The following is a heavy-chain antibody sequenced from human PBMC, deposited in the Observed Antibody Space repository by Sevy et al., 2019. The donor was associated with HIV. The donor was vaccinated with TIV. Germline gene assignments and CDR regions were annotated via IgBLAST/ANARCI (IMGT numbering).Heavy chain of an antibody. J-gene: IGHJ3*01. CDR2: IRYDGTTK. D-gene: IGHD3-10*01. CDR1: GFTFRSYG. CDR3: AKGLGMVQGALLSEDL. Sequence: GGSLRLSCAASGFTFRSYGMHWVRQAPGKGLEWVAFIRYDGTTKYYADCVKGRFTISRDNSKNTLYLQMNSLRPEDTSVYYCAKGLGMVQGALLSEDLWGQGTMVTVSS. V-gene: IGHV3-30*02.